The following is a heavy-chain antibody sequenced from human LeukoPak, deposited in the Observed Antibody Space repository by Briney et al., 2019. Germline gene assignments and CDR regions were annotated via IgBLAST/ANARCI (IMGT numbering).Heavy chain of an antibody. CDR3: ARDLSGSDYYYYMDV. CDR2: IIPIFGTA. J-gene: IGHJ6*03. V-gene: IGHV1-69*13. Sequence: SVKVSCKASGGTFSSDAISWVRQAPGQGLEWMGGIIPIFGTANYAQKFQGRVTITADESTSTAYMELSSLRSEDTAVYYCARDLSGSDYYYYMDVWGKGTTVTVSS. CDR1: GGTFSSDA. D-gene: IGHD2-15*01.